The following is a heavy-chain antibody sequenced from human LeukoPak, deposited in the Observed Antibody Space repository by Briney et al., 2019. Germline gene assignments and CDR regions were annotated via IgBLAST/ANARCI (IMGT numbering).Heavy chain of an antibody. CDR2: LSGSGAST. J-gene: IGHJ4*02. CDR3: AKQKGYCSGGSCYYSDY. V-gene: IGHV3-23*01. D-gene: IGHD2-15*01. Sequence: PGGSLRLSCAASGFTFSSYAMSWVRQAPGKGLEWVSTLSGSGASTSYADSVKGRFTISRYNSKNTLYLQMNSLRAEDTARYYCAKQKGYCSGGSCYYSDYGGQGTLVTVSA. CDR1: GFTFSSYA.